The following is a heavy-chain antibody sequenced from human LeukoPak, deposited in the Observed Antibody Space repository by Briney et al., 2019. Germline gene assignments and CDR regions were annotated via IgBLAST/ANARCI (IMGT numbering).Heavy chain of an antibody. D-gene: IGHD6-13*01. J-gene: IGHJ6*03. CDR3: ARSSSSWYSYYYYYMDV. CDR1: GGSFSGYY. V-gene: IGHV4-34*01. CDR2: INHSGST. Sequence: SETLSLTCAVYGGSFSGYYWSWIRQPPGKGLEWIGEINHSGSTNYNPSLKSRVTISVDTSKNQFSLKLSSVTAADTAVYYCARSSSSWYSYYYYYMDVWGKGTTVTISS.